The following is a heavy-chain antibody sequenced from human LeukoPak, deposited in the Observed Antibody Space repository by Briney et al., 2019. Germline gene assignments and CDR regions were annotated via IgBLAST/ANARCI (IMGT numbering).Heavy chain of an antibody. D-gene: IGHD6-19*01. CDR1: GFTFSSYG. Sequence: GRSLRLSCAASGFTFSSYGMHWVRQAPGKGLEWVAVISYDGSNKYYADSVKGRFTISRDNSKNTLYLQMNSLRAEDTAVYYCAKASSGWYGDAFDIWGQGTMVTVSS. CDR2: ISYDGSNK. CDR3: AKASSGWYGDAFDI. J-gene: IGHJ3*02. V-gene: IGHV3-30*18.